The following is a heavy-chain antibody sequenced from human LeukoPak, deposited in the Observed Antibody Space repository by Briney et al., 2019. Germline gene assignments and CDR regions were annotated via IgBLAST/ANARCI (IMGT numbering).Heavy chain of an antibody. CDR1: GGTFSSYA. J-gene: IGHJ4*02. CDR3: AREAAGEYYFDC. Sequence: SVKVSCKASGGTFSSYAISWVRQAPGQGLEWMGGIIPIFGTANYAQKFQGRVTITADESTSTAYMELSSLRSEDTAVYYCAREAAGEYYFDCWGQGTLVTVSS. D-gene: IGHD6-25*01. V-gene: IGHV1-69*13. CDR2: IIPIFGTA.